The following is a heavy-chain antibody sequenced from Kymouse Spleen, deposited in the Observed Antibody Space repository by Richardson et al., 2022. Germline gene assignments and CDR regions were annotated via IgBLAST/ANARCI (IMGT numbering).Heavy chain of an antibody. CDR2: IWYDGSNK. V-gene: IGHV3-33*01. D-gene: IGHD1-26*01,IGHD5-12*01. Sequence: QVQLVESGGGVVQPGRSLRLSCAASGFTFSSYGMHWVRQAPGKGLEWVAVIWYDGSNKYYADSVKGRFTISRDNSKNTLYLQMNSLRAEDTAVYYCAREGYSGSLYYYYGMDVWGQGTTVTVSS. CDR1: GFTFSSYG. J-gene: IGHJ6*02. CDR3: AREGYSGSLYYYYGMDV.